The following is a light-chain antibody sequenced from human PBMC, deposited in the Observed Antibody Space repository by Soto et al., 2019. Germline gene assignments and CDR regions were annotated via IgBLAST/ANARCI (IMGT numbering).Light chain of an antibody. J-gene: IGKJ1*01. Sequence: EIVLTQSPGTLSLSPGERATLSCRASQSVRSSYLAWYQQKPGQAPRLLIYAASSRATGIPDRFSGSGSGTDFPLIISRLEPEDFAVYYCQHYGSSLWTFGQGTKVEIK. CDR1: QSVRSSY. CDR3: QHYGSSLWT. V-gene: IGKV3-20*01. CDR2: AAS.